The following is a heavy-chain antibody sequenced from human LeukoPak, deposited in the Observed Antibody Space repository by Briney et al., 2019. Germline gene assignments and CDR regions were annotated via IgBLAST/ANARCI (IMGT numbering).Heavy chain of an antibody. D-gene: IGHD3-10*01. Sequence: GGSLRLSCAASGFTVSRNYMTWVRQAPGKGLQWVSVIYSGGSAYYADPVKARFTISRDNSKNTLYLQMNSLRAEDTAVYYCARDLDGSGAFDIWGRGTMVTVSS. CDR2: IYSGGSA. J-gene: IGHJ3*02. CDR3: ARDLDGSGAFDI. V-gene: IGHV3-66*01. CDR1: GFTVSRNY.